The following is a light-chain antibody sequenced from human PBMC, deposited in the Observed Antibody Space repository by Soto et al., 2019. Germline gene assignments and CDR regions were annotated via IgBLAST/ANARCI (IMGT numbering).Light chain of an antibody. Sequence: DIQTTQSPSTLSASVGDRVTIACRASQNINDYLAWYQQKPGKSPKVLIYDASTLESGVPSRFSGSGSGTQFTLTISSLQPDDFATYFCQQYNSHRTFGQGTKVDIK. CDR2: DAS. CDR3: QQYNSHRT. V-gene: IGKV1-5*01. CDR1: QNINDY. J-gene: IGKJ1*01.